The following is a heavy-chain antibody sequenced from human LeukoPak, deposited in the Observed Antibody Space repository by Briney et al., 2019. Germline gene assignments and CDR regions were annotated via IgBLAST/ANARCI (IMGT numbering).Heavy chain of an antibody. CDR2: ISWNSGSI. D-gene: IGHD1-20*01. V-gene: IGHV3-9*01. J-gene: IGHJ4*02. Sequence: GGSLRLSCAASGFTFSSYAMSWVRQAPGKGLEWVSGISWNSGSIGYADSVKGRFTISRDNAKNTLYLQMNSLRAEDTAVYYCARGAAVYNWNYVPYWGQGTLVTVSS. CDR1: GFTFSSYA. CDR3: ARGAAVYNWNYVPY.